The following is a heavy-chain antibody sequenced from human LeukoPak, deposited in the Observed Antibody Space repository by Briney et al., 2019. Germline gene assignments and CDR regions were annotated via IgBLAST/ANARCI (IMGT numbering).Heavy chain of an antibody. CDR1: GFTFSSYS. CDR3: ARGNFDTTVPHHRIAAAGTGSDY. CDR2: ISSSSSTI. J-gene: IGHJ4*02. Sequence: GGSLRLSCAASGFTFSSYSMNWVRQAPGKGLEWVSYISSSSSTIYYADSVKGRFTISRDNAKNSLYLQMNSLRAEDTAVYYCARGNFDTTVPHHRIAAAGTGSDYWGQGTLVTVSS. V-gene: IGHV3-48*04. D-gene: IGHD6-13*01.